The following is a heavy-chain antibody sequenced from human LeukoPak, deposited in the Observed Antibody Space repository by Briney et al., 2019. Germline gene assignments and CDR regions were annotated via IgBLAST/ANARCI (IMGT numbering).Heavy chain of an antibody. Sequence: GGSLRLSCAASGFTFRSYAMHWVRQAPGKGLEWVAVISYGGDNKYYADSVKGRFTVSRDNSRNTLYLQMDSLRVADTAVYSCARDPYCSGTYFPYFDYWGQGILVTVSS. CDR2: ISYGGDNK. CDR3: ARDPYCSGTYFPYFDY. V-gene: IGHV3-30*04. D-gene: IGHD3-10*01. CDR1: GFTFRSYA. J-gene: IGHJ4*02.